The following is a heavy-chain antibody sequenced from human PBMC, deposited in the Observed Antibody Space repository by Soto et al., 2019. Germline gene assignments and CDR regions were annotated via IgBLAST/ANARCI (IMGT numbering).Heavy chain of an antibody. Sequence: EVQVVESGGGLIKHGGSLRLSCPASGFTFSNAWMTWVRQAPGKGLEWVGRIIPRIDGGTTDYAAPLKGRFTISRDDSKNTVYLQMNSLKTEDTAVYYCATGGYALDDWGQGTLVTVSS. J-gene: IGHJ4*02. V-gene: IGHV3-15*01. CDR2: IIPRIDGGTT. CDR1: GFTFSNAW. CDR3: ATGGYALDD. D-gene: IGHD3-16*01.